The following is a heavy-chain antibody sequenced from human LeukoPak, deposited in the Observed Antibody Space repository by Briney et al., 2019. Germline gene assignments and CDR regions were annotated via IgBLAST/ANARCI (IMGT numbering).Heavy chain of an antibody. Sequence: GASVKVSCKASGYSFTTYGITWVRQAPGQGLEWMGWISPYNGNTNYAQKFRGRVTITADKSTRTAYMELSSLRSEDTAVYYCARDNDSRDPPHFDYWGQGTLVTVSS. D-gene: IGHD3-16*01. CDR2: ISPYNGNT. J-gene: IGHJ4*02. CDR1: GYSFTTYG. CDR3: ARDNDSRDPPHFDY. V-gene: IGHV1-18*01.